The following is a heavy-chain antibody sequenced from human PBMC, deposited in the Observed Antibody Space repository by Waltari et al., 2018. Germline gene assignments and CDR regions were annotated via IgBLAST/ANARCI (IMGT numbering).Heavy chain of an antibody. CDR1: GGTFSSYA. Sequence: QVQLVQSGAEVKKPGSSVKVSCKASGGTFSSYAISWVRQAPGQGLEWMGRLIPIVGTANSAQKFQGRVTITAYKSTSTAYMELSSLRSEDTAVYYCARSYSSSWYGPAYFDYWGQGTLVTVSS. V-gene: IGHV1-69*08. CDR3: ARSYSSSWYGPAYFDY. CDR2: LIPIVGTA. J-gene: IGHJ4*02. D-gene: IGHD6-13*01.